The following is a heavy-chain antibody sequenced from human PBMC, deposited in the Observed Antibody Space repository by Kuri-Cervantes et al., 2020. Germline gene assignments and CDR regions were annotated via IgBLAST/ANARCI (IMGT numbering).Heavy chain of an antibody. CDR2: INPSGGST. Sequence: ASVKVSCKASGYTFTSYYMHWVRQAPGRGLEWMGIINPSGGSTSYAQKFQGRVTMTRDTSTSTAYMELSSLRSEDTAVYYCSRETMTTYTDYYYYYGMDVWGQGTTVTVSS. CDR3: SRETMTTYTDYYYYYGMDV. D-gene: IGHD4-17*01. J-gene: IGHJ6*02. CDR1: GYTFTSYY. V-gene: IGHV1-46*01.